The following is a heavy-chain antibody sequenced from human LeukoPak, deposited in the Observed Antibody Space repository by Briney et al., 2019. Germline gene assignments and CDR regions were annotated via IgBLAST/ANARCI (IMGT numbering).Heavy chain of an antibody. CDR2: ISSNGGST. J-gene: IGHJ4*02. D-gene: IGHD3-9*01. CDR3: ARESVLTGYAPDY. CDR1: GFTFSSFA. V-gene: IGHV3-64*01. Sequence: PGGSLRLSCAASGFTFSSFAMHWVRQAPGKGLEYVSAISSNGGSTYYANSVKGRFTISRDNSKNTLFLQMGSLTAEDTAVYYCARESVLTGYAPDYWGQGTLVTVSS.